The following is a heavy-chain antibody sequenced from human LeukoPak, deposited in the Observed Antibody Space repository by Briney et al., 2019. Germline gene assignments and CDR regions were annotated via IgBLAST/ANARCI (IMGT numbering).Heavy chain of an antibody. Sequence: SETLSLTCTVSGGSISSSSYYWGWIRQPPGKGLEWIGSIYYSGSTYYNPSLKSRVTISVDTSKNQFSLKLSSVTAADTAVYYCARVIVVVPAASGKYYYYMDVWGKGTTVTVSS. D-gene: IGHD2-2*01. CDR1: GGSISSSSYY. CDR3: ARVIVVVPAASGKYYYYMDV. CDR2: IYYSGST. V-gene: IGHV4-39*07. J-gene: IGHJ6*03.